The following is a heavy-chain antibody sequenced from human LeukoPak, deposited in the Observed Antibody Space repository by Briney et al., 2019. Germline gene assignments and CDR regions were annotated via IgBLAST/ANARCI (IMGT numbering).Heavy chain of an antibody. D-gene: IGHD3-10*01. J-gene: IGHJ5*02. CDR2: INPSGGST. Sequence: ASVQVSCKASGYTFTSYYMHWVRQAPRQGLEWMGIINPSGGSTSYAQKFQGRVTMTRDTSTSTVYMELSSLRSEDTAVYYCARDLQNYYGSELVRFDPWGQGTLVTVSS. V-gene: IGHV1-46*01. CDR1: GYTFTSYY. CDR3: ARDLQNYYGSELVRFDP.